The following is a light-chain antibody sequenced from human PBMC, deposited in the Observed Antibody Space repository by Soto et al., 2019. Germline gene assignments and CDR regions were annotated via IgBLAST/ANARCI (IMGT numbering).Light chain of an antibody. V-gene: IGKV1-5*03. CDR2: QAS. CDR3: QHPGT. CDR1: QSVGRC. J-gene: IGKJ1*01. Sequence: DIQMTQSPSALSAVVGDRVTITCRASQSVGRCLAWYQKKTGAAPRLLIYQASAVETGVPSRFTGSGSGTEFTLTISSLQPDDVATYCCQHPGTFGQGTTVEIK.